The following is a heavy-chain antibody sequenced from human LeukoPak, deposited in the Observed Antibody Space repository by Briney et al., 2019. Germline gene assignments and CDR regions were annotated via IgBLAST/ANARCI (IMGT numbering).Heavy chain of an antibody. CDR3: ARGRVSSPGSDPFDY. D-gene: IGHD1-26*01. CDR1: GFTFSSYE. J-gene: IGHJ4*02. CDR2: ISSSGSTI. V-gene: IGHV3-48*03. Sequence: TGGSLRLSCAASGFTFSSYEMNWVRQAPGKGLEWVSYISSSGSTIYYADSVKGRFTISRDNAKNSPYLQMNSLRAEDTAVYYCARGRVSSPGSDPFDYWGQGTLVTVSS.